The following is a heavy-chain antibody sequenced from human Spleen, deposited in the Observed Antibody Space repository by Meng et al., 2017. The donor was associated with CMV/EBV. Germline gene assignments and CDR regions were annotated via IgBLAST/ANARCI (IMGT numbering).Heavy chain of an antibody. Sequence: ASVKVSCQASGYTFTAHYFHWVRQAPGQGLEWMGWIHPHRGDTNYAQQFQGRVTLTRDTSTNTAYMELRSLRSDDTAVYCCARGETYGMDVWCQGTTVTVSS. J-gene: IGHJ6*02. CDR3: ARGETYGMDV. CDR2: IHPHRGDT. CDR1: GYTFTAHY. D-gene: IGHD1-26*01. V-gene: IGHV1-2*02.